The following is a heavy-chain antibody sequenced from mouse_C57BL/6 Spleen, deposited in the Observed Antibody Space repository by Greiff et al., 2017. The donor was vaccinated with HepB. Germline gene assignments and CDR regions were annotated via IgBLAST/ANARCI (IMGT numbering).Heavy chain of an antibody. J-gene: IGHJ4*01. CDR1: GFTFSSYT. V-gene: IGHV5-9*01. D-gene: IGHD2-1*01. Sequence: EVQLVESGGGLVKPGGSLKLSCAASGFTFSSYTMSWVRQTPEKRLEWVATISGGGGNTYYPDSVKGRFTISRDNAKNTLYLQMSSLRSEDTALYYCARLGGNYAYAMDYWGQGTSVTVSS. CDR2: ISGGGGNT. CDR3: ARLGGNYAYAMDY.